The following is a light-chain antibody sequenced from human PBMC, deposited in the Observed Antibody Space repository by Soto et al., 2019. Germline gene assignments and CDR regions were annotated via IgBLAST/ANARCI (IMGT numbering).Light chain of an antibody. J-gene: IGLJ1*01. CDR3: SSYTGTGSLYV. CDR1: SSDVGGYNF. Sequence: QPVLTQPASVSGSPGQSITISCTGTSSDVGGYNFVSWYQQHPGKAPKLMIYEVNNRPSRISNRFSGSKSGNTASLTISGLQADDEADYYCSSYTGTGSLYVFGTGTKVTVL. CDR2: EVN. V-gene: IGLV2-14*01.